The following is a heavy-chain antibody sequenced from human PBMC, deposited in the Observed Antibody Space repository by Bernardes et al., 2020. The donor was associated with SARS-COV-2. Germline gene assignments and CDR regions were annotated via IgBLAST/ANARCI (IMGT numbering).Heavy chain of an antibody. CDR1: GGSLRGYF. CDR3: ARGQVVVPTRAGENYYYYYGMDV. D-gene: IGHD2-2*01. Sequence: SETLSLTCAVYGGSLRGYFWSWIRQSPGKGLEWIGEINYLGSTNYNPSLKSRVTISVDTSKNQFSLKLNSVTAADTSVYYCARGQVVVPTRAGENYYYYYGMDVWGQGTTVTVSS. V-gene: IGHV4-34*01. J-gene: IGHJ6*02. CDR2: INYLGST.